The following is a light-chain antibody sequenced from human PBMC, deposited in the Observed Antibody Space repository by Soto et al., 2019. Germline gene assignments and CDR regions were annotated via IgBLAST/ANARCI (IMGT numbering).Light chain of an antibody. CDR2: GAS. CDR1: QSVSSN. CDR3: QQYNNWPPMYT. V-gene: IGKV3-15*01. Sequence: EIVMTQSPATLSVSPGERATLSCRASQSVSSNLAWYQQKPGQAPRLLIYGASTRATGIPARFSGSGSGTEFTLTISGLQSEDFAVYYCQQYNNWPPMYTFSQGNKLEIK. J-gene: IGKJ2*01.